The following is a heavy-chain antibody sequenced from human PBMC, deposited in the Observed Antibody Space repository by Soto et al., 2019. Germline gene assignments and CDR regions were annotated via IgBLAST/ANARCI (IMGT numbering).Heavy chain of an antibody. V-gene: IGHV4-59*08. CDR3: ARLFRDVYNADAY. CDR1: GGSISSYH. J-gene: IGHJ4*02. CDR2: TSNSAPT. D-gene: IGHD3-3*01. Sequence: SETLSLTCTVSGGSISSYHWSWIRQSPGKGLEWIGYTSNSAPTIYNPSLKSRVTISADTSKNQFSLRLSSVTAADTAVYFCARLFRDVYNADAYCGQGALVTVSS.